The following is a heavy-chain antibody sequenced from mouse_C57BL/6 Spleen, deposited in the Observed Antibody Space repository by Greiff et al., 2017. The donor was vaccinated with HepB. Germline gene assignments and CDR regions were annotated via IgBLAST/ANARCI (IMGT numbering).Heavy chain of an antibody. V-gene: IGHV1-72*01. CDR2: IDPNSGGT. D-gene: IGHD2-2*01. Sequence: QVQLQQPGAELVKPGASVKLSCKASGYTFTSYWMHWVKQRPGRGLEWIGRIDPNSGGTKYNEKFKSKATLTVDKPSSTAYMQLSSLTSEDSVVYYCARIRRHGYDTEEWYFDVWGTGTTVTVSS. CDR1: GYTFTSYW. CDR3: ARIRRHGYDTEEWYFDV. J-gene: IGHJ1*03.